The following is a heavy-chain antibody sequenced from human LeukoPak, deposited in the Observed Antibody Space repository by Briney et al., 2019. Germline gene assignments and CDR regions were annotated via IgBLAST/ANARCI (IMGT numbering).Heavy chain of an antibody. CDR1: GGALCGVY. Sequence: SETLSLTRAVYGGALCGVYCGGGRPPPREGGGGGGGNKHSGNAHYTPSLKRRVTISVDTSKTQLSLKRSSVTAADTAVYYCARGPSYGDYDPPYKNWCDPWGQGTLVTVSS. D-gene: IGHD4-17*01. CDR3: ARGPSYGDYDPPYKNWCDP. J-gene: IGHJ5*02. CDR2: NKHSGNA. V-gene: IGHV4-34*01.